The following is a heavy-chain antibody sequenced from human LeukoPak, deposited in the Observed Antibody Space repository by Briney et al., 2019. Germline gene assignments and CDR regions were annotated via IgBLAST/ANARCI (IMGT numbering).Heavy chain of an antibody. V-gene: IGHV3-30*18. CDR2: ISYDGSNK. D-gene: IGHD2-15*01. Sequence: GGSLRLSCAASGFTSSSYGMHWVRQAPGKGLEWVAVISYDGSNKYYADSVKGRFTISRDNSKNTLYLQMNSLRAEDTAVYYCAKDGPGYCSGGSCYGVDYWGQGTLVTVSS. CDR1: GFTSSSYG. CDR3: AKDGPGYCSGGSCYGVDY. J-gene: IGHJ4*02.